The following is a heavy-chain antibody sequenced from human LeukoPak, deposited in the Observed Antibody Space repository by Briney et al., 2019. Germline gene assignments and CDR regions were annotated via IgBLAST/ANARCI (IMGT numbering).Heavy chain of an antibody. CDR2: INPNSGDT. Sequence: GASVKVSCKASGYIFTGYYMHWVRQAPGQGLEWMGWINPNSGDTNYAQKFQGRVTMTRDTSISTAYMELSRLRSDDTAVYYCARGSSRSFDIWGLGTMVTVSS. CDR1: GYIFTGYY. J-gene: IGHJ3*02. D-gene: IGHD3-10*01. V-gene: IGHV1-2*02. CDR3: ARGSSRSFDI.